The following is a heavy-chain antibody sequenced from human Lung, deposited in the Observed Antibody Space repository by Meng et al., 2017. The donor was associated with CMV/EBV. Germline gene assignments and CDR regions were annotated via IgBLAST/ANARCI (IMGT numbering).Heavy chain of an antibody. Sequence: SXXVSXKASGGTFSSYTVNWVRQAPGQGLEWMGRIIPMFGATNYTQKFQGRVTITTDESTSTAYMELSSLRSEDTAVYYCAREPEATYPEYDGYYFDYGXQGTXVT. D-gene: IGHD3-16*01. CDR2: IIPMFGAT. CDR1: GGTFSSYT. V-gene: IGHV1-69*05. CDR3: AREPEATYPEYDGYYFDY. J-gene: IGHJ4*02.